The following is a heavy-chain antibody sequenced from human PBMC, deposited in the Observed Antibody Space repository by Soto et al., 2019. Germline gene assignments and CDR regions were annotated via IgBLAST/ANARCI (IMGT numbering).Heavy chain of an antibody. Sequence: QVQLVQSGAEVKKPGSSVKVSCKASGGTFSSYAISWVRQAPGQGLEWMGEIIPISDTTNYAEKFQGRVTITADESTSPAYMELSSLRSEDTAVYYCARSQGSSTSLEIYYYYYYGMDVWGQGTTVTVSS. J-gene: IGHJ6*02. CDR2: IIPISDTT. CDR1: GGTFSSYA. CDR3: ARSQGSSTSLEIYYYYYYGMDV. D-gene: IGHD2-2*01. V-gene: IGHV1-69*01.